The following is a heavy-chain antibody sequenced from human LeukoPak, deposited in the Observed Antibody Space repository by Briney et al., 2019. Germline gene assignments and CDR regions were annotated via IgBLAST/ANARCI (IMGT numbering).Heavy chain of an antibody. Sequence: ASVKVSCKISEYSLSDLSIHWVRDAPGEGLERMGGFDSENNKMVYSQKFQGRVTMTEDTSADTAYMELTSLRSEDTAVYFCATDRVYRSSGRSWGFFDYWGQGTLVIVSS. D-gene: IGHD6-19*01. CDR1: EYSLSDLS. CDR2: FDSENNKM. V-gene: IGHV1-24*01. J-gene: IGHJ4*02. CDR3: ATDRVYRSSGRSWGFFDY.